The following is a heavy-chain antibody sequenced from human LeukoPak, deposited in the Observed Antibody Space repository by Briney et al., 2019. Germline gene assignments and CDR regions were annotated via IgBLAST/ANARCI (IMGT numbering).Heavy chain of an antibody. Sequence: PSETLSLTCTVSGGSISSGDYYWSWLRQPPGKDLEWIGYIYYSGSTYYNPSLKSRVTISVDTSKNQFSLKLSSVTAADTAVYYCAREGGVMDDILTGYTTYYFDYWGQGTLVTVSS. J-gene: IGHJ4*02. D-gene: IGHD3-9*01. V-gene: IGHV4-30-4*01. CDR3: AREGGVMDDILTGYTTYYFDY. CDR1: GGSISSGDYY. CDR2: IYYSGST.